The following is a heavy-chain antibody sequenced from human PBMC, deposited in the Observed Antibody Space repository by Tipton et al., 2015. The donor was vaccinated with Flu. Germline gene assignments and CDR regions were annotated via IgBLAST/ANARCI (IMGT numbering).Heavy chain of an antibody. CDR3: AKVKFGWVES. CDR1: GYSISSGYY. D-gene: IGHD3-16*01. Sequence: TLSLTCTVSGYSISSGYYWGWIRQPPGKGLEWIGSIFHGGSTYYNPSLKSRVTISVDTSQSQFSLRLSSMTAADTAAYYCAKVKFGWVESWAQGTLVTVSS. CDR2: IFHGGST. V-gene: IGHV4-38-2*02. J-gene: IGHJ5*01.